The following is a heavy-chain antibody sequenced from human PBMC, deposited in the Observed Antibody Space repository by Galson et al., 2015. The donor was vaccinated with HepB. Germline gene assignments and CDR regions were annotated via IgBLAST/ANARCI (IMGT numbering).Heavy chain of an antibody. J-gene: IGHJ4*02. CDR3: ARDRIDTMVRGVYNFDY. V-gene: IGHV1-18*01. D-gene: IGHD3-10*01. CDR1: GYTFTSYG. Sequence: SVKVSCKASGYTFTSYGISWVRQAPGQGLEWMGWISAYNGNTTYAQKLQGRVTMTTDTSTSTAYMELRSLRSDDTAVYYCARDRIDTMVRGVYNFDYWGQGTLVTVSS. CDR2: ISAYNGNT.